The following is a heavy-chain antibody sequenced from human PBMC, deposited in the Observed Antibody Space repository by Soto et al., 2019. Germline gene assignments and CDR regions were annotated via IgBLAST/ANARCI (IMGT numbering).Heavy chain of an antibody. CDR3: VRAASAFYFDY. CDR2: IRKKVNSYST. CDR1: GFTFSDHY. D-gene: IGHD3-16*01. V-gene: IGHV3-72*01. Sequence: EVQLVESGGGLVQPGGTLRLSCAASGFTFSDHYMDWVRQAPGKGLGWVGRIRKKVNSYSTEYAASVKGRFTISRDDSKNSLFLQMNSLNTDDTAVYYCVRAASAFYFDYWGQGSPVSVSS. J-gene: IGHJ4*02.